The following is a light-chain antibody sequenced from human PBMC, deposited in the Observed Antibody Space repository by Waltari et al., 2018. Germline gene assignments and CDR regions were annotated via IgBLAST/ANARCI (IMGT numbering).Light chain of an antibody. CDR2: GAS. V-gene: IGKV3-15*01. CDR3: QQYHTWPRT. Sequence: EIMLTQSPGALSVSPGERATLSCRASRSVRSNLVWFQQKPGQAPRLLIYGASTRATDIPARFSGSGSETEFPLTIRSMQSEDFAVYYCQQYHTWPRTFGQGTKLDIK. J-gene: IGKJ2*01. CDR1: RSVRSN.